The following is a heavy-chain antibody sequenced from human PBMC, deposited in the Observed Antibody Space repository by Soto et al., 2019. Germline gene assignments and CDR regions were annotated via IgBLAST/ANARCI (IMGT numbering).Heavy chain of an antibody. J-gene: IGHJ3*02. CDR2: ISSNGGST. CDR1: GFTFSSYA. D-gene: IGHD1-26*01. V-gene: IGHV3-64D*08. Sequence: GGSLRLSCSASGFTFSSYAMHWVRQAPGKGLEYVSAISSNGGSTYYADSVKGRFTISRDNSKNTLYLQMSSLRAEDTAVYYCVKGEWELLGSGDAFDIWGQGTMVTVSS. CDR3: VKGEWELLGSGDAFDI.